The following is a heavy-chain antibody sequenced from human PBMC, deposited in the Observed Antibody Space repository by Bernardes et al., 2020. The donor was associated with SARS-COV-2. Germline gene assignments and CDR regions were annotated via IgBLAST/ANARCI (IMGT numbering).Heavy chain of an antibody. V-gene: IGHV4-4*07. CDR1: GVSISSHF. CDR2: IYPSGST. J-gene: IGHJ4*02. Sequence: LSLTCTVSGVSISSHFWSWIRQPAGQRLEWIGRIYPSGSTHFNPSLKSRLTMSLDTSKNQFSLRLSSVTAADTALYYCAREVPDYTFVPDYVDYWGQGILVTVSS. D-gene: IGHD5-12*01. CDR3: AREVPDYTFVPDYVDY.